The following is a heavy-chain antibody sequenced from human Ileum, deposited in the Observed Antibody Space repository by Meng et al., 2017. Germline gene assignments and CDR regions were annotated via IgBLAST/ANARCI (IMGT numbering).Heavy chain of an antibody. V-gene: IGHV4-4*02. Sequence: GPAVGESSGPLPPPGLVSCGSTVCSNWWTWVRHAPGNGLEWIGEIYPSGSPNYNPSLKSRVTISVDKSQNQFSLKLNSGTAADTAVYYCARVVGGPASMSGWFDPWGQGTLVTVSS. CDR1: CGSTVCSNW. J-gene: IGHJ5*01. D-gene: IGHD2-2*01. CDR2: IYPSGSP. CDR3: ARVVGGPASMSGWFDP.